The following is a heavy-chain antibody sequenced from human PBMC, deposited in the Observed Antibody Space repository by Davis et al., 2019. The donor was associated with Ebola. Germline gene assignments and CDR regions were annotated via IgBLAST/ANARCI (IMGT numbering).Heavy chain of an antibody. CDR1: GGTFSSYA. Sequence: SVKVSCKASGGTFSSYAISWVRQAPGQGLEWMGRIIPILGIANYAQKFQGRVTITADKSTSTVYMELSSLRSEDTAVYYCARDYRYCSGGSCYYYYYGMDVWGQGTTVTVSS. V-gene: IGHV1-69*04. CDR2: IIPILGIA. CDR3: ARDYRYCSGGSCYYYYYGMDV. J-gene: IGHJ6*02. D-gene: IGHD2-15*01.